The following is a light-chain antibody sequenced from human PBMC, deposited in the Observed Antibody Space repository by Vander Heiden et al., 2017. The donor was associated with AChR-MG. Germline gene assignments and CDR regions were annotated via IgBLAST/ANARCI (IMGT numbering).Light chain of an antibody. CDR2: GAS. J-gene: IGKJ3*01. CDR1: KNIDNY. Sequence: DIQMTQSPSSLSASVGDTLTITCRASKNIDNYLNWYQQKAGKSPKLLMYGASNLQSGAPERFSGSGSGTDFTLIINRVEPDDVGTYSCKQSQTAPITFGPGTRV. V-gene: IGKV1-39*01. CDR3: KQSQTAPIT.